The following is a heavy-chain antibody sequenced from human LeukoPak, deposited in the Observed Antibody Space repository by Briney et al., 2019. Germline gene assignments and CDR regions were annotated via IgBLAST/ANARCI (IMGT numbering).Heavy chain of an antibody. CDR1: GASISTSY. J-gene: IGHJ2*01. V-gene: IGHV4-4*07. CDR3: ARQYSDILTGYHRGELYWYFDL. CDR2: IFTSGDT. Sequence: SETLSLTCTVSGASISTSYWSWIRKPAGKGLEWIGRIFTSGDTNYNPSLKSRVTMSVDTSKHQFSLKLSSVTAADTAVYYCARQYSDILTGYHRGELYWYFDLWGRGTLVTVSS. D-gene: IGHD3-9*01.